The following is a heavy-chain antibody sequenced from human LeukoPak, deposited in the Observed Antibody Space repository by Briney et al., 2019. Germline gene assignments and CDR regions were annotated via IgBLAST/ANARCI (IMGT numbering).Heavy chain of an antibody. J-gene: IGHJ6*03. CDR1: GFTFSSYS. V-gene: IGHV3-21*01. CDR3: ARDGKYGYCSGGSCYLYYYYYMDV. Sequence: GGSLRLSCAASGFTFSSYSMNWVRQAPGKGLEWVSSISSSSRYIYYADSVKGRFTIYRDNAKNSLYLQMNSLRAEDTAVYYCARDGKYGYCSGGSCYLYYYYYMDVWGKGTTVTVSS. CDR2: ISSSSRYI. D-gene: IGHD2-15*01.